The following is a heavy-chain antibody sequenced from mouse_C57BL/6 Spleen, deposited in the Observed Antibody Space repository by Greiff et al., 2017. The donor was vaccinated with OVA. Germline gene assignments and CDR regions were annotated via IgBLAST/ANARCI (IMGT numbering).Heavy chain of an antibody. Sequence: VKVAESGPGLVQPSQSLSITCTVSGFSLTSSGVHWVRQSPGKGLEWLGVIWSGGSTDYNAAFISRLSISKDNSKSQVFFKMNSLQADDTAIYYCARNGYGRAMDYWGQGTSVTVSS. CDR1: GFSLTSSG. CDR3: ARNGYGRAMDY. V-gene: IGHV2-2*01. D-gene: IGHD1-1*01. J-gene: IGHJ4*01. CDR2: IWSGGST.